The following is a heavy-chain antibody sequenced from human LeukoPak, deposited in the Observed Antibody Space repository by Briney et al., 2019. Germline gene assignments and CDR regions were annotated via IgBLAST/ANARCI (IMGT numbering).Heavy chain of an antibody. D-gene: IGHD6-19*01. Sequence: VASVKVSCKASGYTFTSYYMHWVRQAPGQGLEWMGIINPSGGSTSYAQKFQGRVTMTRNTSISTAYMELSSLRSEDTAVYYCARPGAVAGLSFDYWGQGTLVTVSS. CDR2: INPSGGST. J-gene: IGHJ4*02. CDR1: GYTFTSYY. V-gene: IGHV1-46*01. CDR3: ARPGAVAGLSFDY.